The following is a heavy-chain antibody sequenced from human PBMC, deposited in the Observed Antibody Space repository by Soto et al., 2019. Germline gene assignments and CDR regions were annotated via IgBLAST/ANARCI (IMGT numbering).Heavy chain of an antibody. CDR3: AKDGPPYCGGDCYTDY. Sequence: GGSLRLSCAASGFTFRSYGMHWVRQAPGKGLEWVAVISYDGRNKYYADSVKGRFTISRDNSKNTLYLQMNSLRAEDTAVYYCAKDGPPYCGGDCYTDYWGQGTLVTVSS. CDR2: ISYDGRNK. J-gene: IGHJ4*02. V-gene: IGHV3-30*18. D-gene: IGHD2-21*02. CDR1: GFTFRSYG.